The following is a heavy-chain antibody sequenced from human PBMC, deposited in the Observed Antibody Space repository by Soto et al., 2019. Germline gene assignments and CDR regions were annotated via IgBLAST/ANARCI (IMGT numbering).Heavy chain of an antibody. CDR2: INAGNGNT. D-gene: IGHD1-7*01. J-gene: IGHJ6*02. CDR3: ASDLTGTTPSYYYYYGMDV. V-gene: IGHV1-3*01. CDR1: GYTFTSYA. Sequence: ASVKVSCKAPGYTFTSYAMHWVRQAPGQRLEWMGWINAGNGNTKYSQEFQGRVTITRDTSASTAYMELSSLRSEDTAVYYCASDLTGTTPSYYYYYGMDVWGQGTTVTVSS.